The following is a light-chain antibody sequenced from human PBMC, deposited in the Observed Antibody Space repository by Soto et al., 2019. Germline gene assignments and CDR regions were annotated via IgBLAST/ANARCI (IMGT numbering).Light chain of an antibody. CDR3: QQRSNWPPMYT. CDR2: DAS. CDR1: QSVSSY. J-gene: IGKJ2*01. V-gene: IGKV3-11*01. Sequence: EIVLTHSPATLSLSPGERATLSCRASQSVSSYLAWYQQKPGQAPRLLIYDASNRATGIPARFSGSGSGTDCTLTISSLEPEDFAVYYCQQRSNWPPMYTFGQGTKLEIK.